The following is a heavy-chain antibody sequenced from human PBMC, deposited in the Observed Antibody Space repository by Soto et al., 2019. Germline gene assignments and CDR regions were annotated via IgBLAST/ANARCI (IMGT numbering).Heavy chain of an antibody. V-gene: IGHV1-2*04. CDR1: GYTFTGYY. CDR3: ARDVVSYGDAFDI. Sequence: GASVKVSCKASGYTFTGYYMHWVRQAPGQGLEWMGWINPNSGGTNYAQKFQGWATMTRDTSISTAYMELSRLRSDDTAVYYCARDVVSYGDAFDIWGQGTMVTVSS. D-gene: IGHD5-18*01. J-gene: IGHJ3*02. CDR2: INPNSGGT.